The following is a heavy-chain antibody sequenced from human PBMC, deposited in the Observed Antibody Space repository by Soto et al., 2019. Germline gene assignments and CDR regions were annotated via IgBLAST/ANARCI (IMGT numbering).Heavy chain of an antibody. D-gene: IGHD3-22*01. CDR3: ARQIYDSSGYYCAY. V-gene: IGHV4-39*01. Sequence: QMQLQESGPGLVKPSETLSLTCTVSGGSISSSSYYWGWIRQPPGQGLEWLGTIYSLGNTYYNPSVKSRVTISVDKSKSQLFLKLSSVTAPDTAVYYCARQIYDSSGYYCAYWGQGTLVTVSS. CDR1: GGSISSSSYY. CDR2: IYSLGNT. J-gene: IGHJ4*02.